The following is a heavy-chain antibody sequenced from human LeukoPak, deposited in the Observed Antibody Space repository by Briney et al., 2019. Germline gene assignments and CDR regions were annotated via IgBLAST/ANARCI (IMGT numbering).Heavy chain of an antibody. Sequence: GGSLRLSCAVSGFTVSNNYISWVRQAPGKGLEWVSVIYSGGSTKHADSVKARFTISRDNSKNTVYLQMNSLRADDTAVYYCARATLDNWGQGTLVTVSS. CDR2: IYSGGST. V-gene: IGHV3-53*01. CDR1: GFTVSNNY. CDR3: ARATLDN. J-gene: IGHJ4*02.